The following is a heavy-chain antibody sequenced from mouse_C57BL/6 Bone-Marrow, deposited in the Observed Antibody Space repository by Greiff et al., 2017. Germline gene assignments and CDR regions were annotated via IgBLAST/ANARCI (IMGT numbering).Heavy chain of an antibody. J-gene: IGHJ4*01. CDR3: ARDRAYDYDDAMDY. CDR2: ISDGGSYT. D-gene: IGHD2-4*01. Sequence: EVKLVESGGGLVKPGGSLKLSCAASGFTFSSYAMSWVRQTPEKRLEWVATISDGGSYTYYPDNVKGRFTISRDNAKNNLYLQMSHLKSEDTAMYYCARDRAYDYDDAMDYWGQGTSGTVSS. V-gene: IGHV5-4*01. CDR1: GFTFSSYA.